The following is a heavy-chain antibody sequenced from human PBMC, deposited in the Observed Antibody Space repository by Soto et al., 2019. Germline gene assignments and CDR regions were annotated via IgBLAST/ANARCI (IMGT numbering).Heavy chain of an antibody. CDR3: VRGVLGP. Sequence: AASVKVSCKASGYTFTNYAIHWVRQAPGQRLEWMGWINAGNGNTKYSQKFQGRVTIARDTSASTAYMDLSSLRSEDTAVYYCVRGVLGPWGQGTLVTVSS. CDR1: GYTFTNYA. J-gene: IGHJ5*02. CDR2: INAGNGNT. V-gene: IGHV1-3*01.